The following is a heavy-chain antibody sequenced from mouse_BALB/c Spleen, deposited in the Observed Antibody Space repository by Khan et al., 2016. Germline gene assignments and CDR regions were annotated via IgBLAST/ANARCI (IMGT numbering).Heavy chain of an antibody. CDR3: ARYGYDYFGY. CDR2: IYYSGII. V-gene: IGHV3-5*02. D-gene: IGHD2-14*01. Sequence: EVKLQESGPGLVKPSQTVSLTCTVTGISITTGNYRWSWIRQFPGHKLEWIGYIYYSGIITYNPSLTSRTTIPRDTSENQVFLEMNSLTVEDTATYYGARYGYDYFGYWGQGATLTVSS. CDR1: GISITTGNYR. J-gene: IGHJ2*01.